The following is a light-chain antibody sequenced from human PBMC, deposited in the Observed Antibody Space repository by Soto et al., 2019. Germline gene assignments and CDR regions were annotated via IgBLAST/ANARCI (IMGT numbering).Light chain of an antibody. J-gene: IGKJ2*01. CDR1: RTVISH. CDR3: QQDNSWPYT. Sequence: EIVMTQYPATLSVSPGERATLSCRASRTVISHLAWYQQKPGQAPRLLIYDASTRATGIPARFSGSGSGTEFTLTISRLQSEDFAVYYCQQDNSWPYTFGQGTKLEIK. V-gene: IGKV3-15*01. CDR2: DAS.